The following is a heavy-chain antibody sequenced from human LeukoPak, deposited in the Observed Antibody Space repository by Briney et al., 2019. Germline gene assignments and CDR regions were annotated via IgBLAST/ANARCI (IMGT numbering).Heavy chain of an antibody. CDR2: IYYSGST. D-gene: IGHD3/OR15-3a*01. J-gene: IGHJ6*03. Sequence: SETLSLTCTVSGGSISSYYWSWIRQPPGKGLEWIGYIYYSGSTNYNPSLKSRVTISVDTSKNQFSLNLNSVTAADTAMYYCARDMDFYMDVWGKGSTVTVSS. V-gene: IGHV4-59*12. CDR1: GGSISSYY. CDR3: ARDMDFYMDV.